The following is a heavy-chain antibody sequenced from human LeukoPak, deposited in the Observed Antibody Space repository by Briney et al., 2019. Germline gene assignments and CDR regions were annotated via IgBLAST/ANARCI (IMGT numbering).Heavy chain of an antibody. D-gene: IGHD5-18*01. V-gene: IGHV4-34*01. Sequence: SETLSLTCAVYGGSFSYNYWNWIRQPPGEGLEWIGEINHSGTTNYNPSLKSRVTITVDTSKNQFSLKVNSVTAADTAVYYCAKGMYSYGYEMRFDFWGQGTLVTVSS. CDR2: INHSGTT. CDR1: GGSFSYNY. CDR3: AKGMYSYGYEMRFDF. J-gene: IGHJ4*02.